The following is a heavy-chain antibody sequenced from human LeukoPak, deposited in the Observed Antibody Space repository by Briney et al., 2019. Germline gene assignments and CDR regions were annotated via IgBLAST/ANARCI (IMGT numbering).Heavy chain of an antibody. V-gene: IGHV3-49*03. J-gene: IGHJ4*02. D-gene: IGHD1-20*01. CDR1: GFTFGDYA. Sequence: GGSLRLSCTASGFTFGDYAMSWFRQAPGKGLEWVGFIRSKAYGGTTEYAASVKGRFTISRDDSKSIAYLQMNSLKTEDTAVYYCTRWNRSITGTIGVDYWGQGTLVTVSS. CDR3: TRWNRSITGTIGVDY. CDR2: IRSKAYGGTT.